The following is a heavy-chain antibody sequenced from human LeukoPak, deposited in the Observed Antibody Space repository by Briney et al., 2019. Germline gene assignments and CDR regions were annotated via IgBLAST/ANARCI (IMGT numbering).Heavy chain of an antibody. J-gene: IGHJ4*02. CDR3: AKDLRSSVAGKGALDY. V-gene: IGHV3-43D*03. Sequence: PGGSLRLSCAASGFTFDDYAMHWVRQAPGKGLEWVSLISWDGGSTYYADSVKGRFTISRDNSKNSLYLQMNSLRAEDTALYYCAKDLRSSVAGKGALDYWGQGTLVTVSS. CDR1: GFTFDDYA. CDR2: ISWDGGST. D-gene: IGHD6-19*01.